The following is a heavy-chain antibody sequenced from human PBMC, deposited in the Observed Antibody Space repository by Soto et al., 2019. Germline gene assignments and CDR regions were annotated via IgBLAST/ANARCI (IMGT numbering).Heavy chain of an antibody. CDR3: ASTYSGYDSSFDY. J-gene: IGHJ4*02. CDR2: IYYSGST. V-gene: IGHV4-59*08. D-gene: IGHD5-12*01. CDR1: GGSISSYY. Sequence: SETLSLTCTVSGGSISSYYWSWIRQPPGKGLEWIGYIYYSGSTNYNPSLKSRVTISVDTSKNQFSLRLSSVTAADTAVYYCASTYSGYDSSFDYWGQGTLVTVSS.